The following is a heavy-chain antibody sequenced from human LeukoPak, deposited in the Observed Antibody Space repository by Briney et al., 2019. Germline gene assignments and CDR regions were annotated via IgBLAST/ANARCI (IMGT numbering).Heavy chain of an antibody. D-gene: IGHD5-18*01. CDR2: ISSSSSYI. V-gene: IGHV3-21*04. CDR1: AFTFSRYS. J-gene: IGHJ4*02. Sequence: KPGGSLRLSCAASAFTFSRYSMNWVRQAPGKGLEWVSSISSSSSYIYHADSVKGRFTISRDNSKNTLYLQLSSLRAEDSAVYYCAKDSRGYTYGYHVMWGQGTLVTVSS. CDR3: AKDSRGYTYGYHVM.